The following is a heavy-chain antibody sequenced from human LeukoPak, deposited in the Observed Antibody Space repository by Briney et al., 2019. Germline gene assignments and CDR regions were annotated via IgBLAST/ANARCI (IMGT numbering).Heavy chain of an antibody. V-gene: IGHV3-7*04. Sequence: GGSLRLTCAASGFTFSSYWMSWVRQAPGKGLEWVANIKQDGSEKQYVDSVKGRFAISRDNAENSLYLQMNSLKAEDTAVYYCGRFTRSGDSVYWGQGTLVTVSS. D-gene: IGHD7-27*01. CDR3: GRFTRSGDSVY. J-gene: IGHJ4*02. CDR2: IKQDGSEK. CDR1: GFTFSSYW.